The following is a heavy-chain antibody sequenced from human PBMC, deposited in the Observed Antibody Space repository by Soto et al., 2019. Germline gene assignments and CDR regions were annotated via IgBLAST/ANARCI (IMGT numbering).Heavy chain of an antibody. CDR3: TRDGMTTGDT. CDR2: VFSSVSA. D-gene: IGHD2-21*02. J-gene: IGHJ4*02. Sequence: PXATLSLTCIVSGVSVANSTWSWVRQPANKGLEWIGRVFSSVSATYSPSLKSRVRISMDTPENRISLKLDSVTAADAGVYYCTRDGMTTGDTWGPGTLVTVSS. V-gene: IGHV4-4*07. CDR1: GVSVANST.